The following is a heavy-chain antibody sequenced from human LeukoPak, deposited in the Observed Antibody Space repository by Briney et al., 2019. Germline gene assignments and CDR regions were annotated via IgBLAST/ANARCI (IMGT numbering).Heavy chain of an antibody. D-gene: IGHD3-22*01. CDR2: IYSGGST. CDR3: ARRHTSGYPYFDY. Sequence: GGSLRLSCAASGFTVSSNYMSWVRQAPGKGLEWVSVIYSGGSTYYADSVKGRFTISRDNSKNTLYPQMNSLRAEDTAVYYCARRHTSGYPYFDYWGQGTLVTVSS. V-gene: IGHV3-53*01. CDR1: GFTVSSNY. J-gene: IGHJ4*02.